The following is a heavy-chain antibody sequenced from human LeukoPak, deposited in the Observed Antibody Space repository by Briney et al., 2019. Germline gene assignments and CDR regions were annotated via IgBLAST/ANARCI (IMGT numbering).Heavy chain of an antibody. CDR1: GGSFSGYY. CDR2: INHSGST. Sequence: SETLSLTCAVYGGSFSGYYWSWIRQPPGKGLEWIGEINHSGSTNYNPSLKSRVTISVDTSKNQFSLKLSSVTAADTAVYYCARPKRTTVVTFAFDIWGQGTMVTVSS. J-gene: IGHJ3*02. V-gene: IGHV4-34*01. CDR3: ARPKRTTVVTFAFDI. D-gene: IGHD4-23*01.